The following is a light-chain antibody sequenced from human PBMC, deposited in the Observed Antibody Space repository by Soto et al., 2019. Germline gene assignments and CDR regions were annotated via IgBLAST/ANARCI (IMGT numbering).Light chain of an antibody. CDR3: QQYNNWLS. CDR2: WAS. V-gene: IGKV4-1*01. J-gene: IGKJ1*01. Sequence: DLVLTPSPDSLAVSLGERATINCKSSQSVLYSSNNKNYLAWYQQKPGQPPKLLIYWASTRESGVPDRFSGSGSGTDFTLTISSLQAEDVAVYYCQQYNNWLSFGQGTKVDIK. CDR1: QSVLYSSNNKNY.